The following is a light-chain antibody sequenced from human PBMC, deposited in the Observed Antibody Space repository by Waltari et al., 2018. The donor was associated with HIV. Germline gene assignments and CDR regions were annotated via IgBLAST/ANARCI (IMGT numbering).Light chain of an antibody. Sequence: DIQMTQSPSALSASVGDTVTITCGASPTISNWLAWYQQKHGTARKVIIYRASTLENGVPSRFSGSGSGTEFTLTISSLKREDFATYACHKYNSYPLNFSGGTRVELK. J-gene: IGKJ4*01. V-gene: IGKV1-5*03. CDR3: HKYNSYPLN. CDR1: PTISNW. CDR2: RAS.